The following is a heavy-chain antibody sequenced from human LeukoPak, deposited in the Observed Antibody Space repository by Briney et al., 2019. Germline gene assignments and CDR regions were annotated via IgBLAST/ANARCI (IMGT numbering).Heavy chain of an antibody. V-gene: IGHV1-18*01. J-gene: IGHJ4*02. CDR3: ARGYVWGSYRPYYFDY. Sequence: ASVKLSCKASGYTFTSYGISWVRQAPGQGLEWMGWISAYNGNTNYAQKLQGRVTLTTDTSTSTAYMELRSLRSDDTAVYYCARGYVWGSYRPYYFDYWGQGTLVTVSS. D-gene: IGHD3-16*02. CDR1: GYTFTSYG. CDR2: ISAYNGNT.